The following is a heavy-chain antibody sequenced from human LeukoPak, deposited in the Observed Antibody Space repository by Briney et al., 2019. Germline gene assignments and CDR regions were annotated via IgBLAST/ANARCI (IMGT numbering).Heavy chain of an antibody. CDR3: ARAVERGYSYRYYFDY. D-gene: IGHD5-18*01. Sequence: GGSLRLSCAASGVTFSSYSMNWIRQAPGKGLEWVSYISSSSSTIYYADSVKGRFTISRDNAKNSLYLQMNSLRAEDTSVYYSARAVERGYSYRYYFDYWGQGTLVTVSS. V-gene: IGHV3-48*01. J-gene: IGHJ4*02. CDR2: ISSSSSTI. CDR1: GVTFSSYS.